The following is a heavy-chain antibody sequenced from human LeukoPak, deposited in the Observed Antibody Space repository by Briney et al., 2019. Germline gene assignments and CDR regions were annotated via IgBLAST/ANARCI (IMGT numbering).Heavy chain of an antibody. CDR2: ISSSSIYI. D-gene: IGHD3-22*01. V-gene: IGHV3-21*01. Sequence: GGSLRLSCAACGFTFSSYSMEWVRQAPGKGVEGVSSISSSSIYIYYADSVQLPFTISRDNANNSLYLQMNSLRAEDTAVYYCARDGPIVGNDYWGQGTLVTVSS. J-gene: IGHJ4*02. CDR3: ARDGPIVGNDY. CDR1: GFTFSSYS.